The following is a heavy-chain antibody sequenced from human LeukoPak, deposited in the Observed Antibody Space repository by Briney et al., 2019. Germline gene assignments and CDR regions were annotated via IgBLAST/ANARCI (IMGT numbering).Heavy chain of an antibody. D-gene: IGHD6-6*01. J-gene: IGHJ3*01. CDR1: GFTFSSHF. CDR3: ARERYSRSSHDALDL. CDR2: ITNSGSSA. Sequence: GGSLRLSCAASGFTFSSHFMNWVRQAPGKGLEWVSSITNSGSSAFYPDSLKGRSTISRDNAKNSLYLQLNSLRPEDTAVYYCARERYSRSSHDALDLWGQGTVVTVSS. V-gene: IGHV3-21*06.